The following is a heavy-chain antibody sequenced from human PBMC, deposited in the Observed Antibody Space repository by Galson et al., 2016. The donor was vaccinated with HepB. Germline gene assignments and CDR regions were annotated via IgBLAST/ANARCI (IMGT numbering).Heavy chain of an antibody. D-gene: IGHD2/OR15-2a*01. CDR1: GYAFTSYG. J-gene: IGHJ3*02. CDR3: ARSAREYGGAFDI. Sequence: SVKVSCKASGYAFTSYGISWVRQAPGQGLEWMGWISAYNGNANYAQKLQGRVTMTTDTSTSTAYMELRSLRSDDTAVYYCARSAREYGGAFDIWGQGTVVTVSS. CDR2: ISAYNGNA. V-gene: IGHV1-18*01.